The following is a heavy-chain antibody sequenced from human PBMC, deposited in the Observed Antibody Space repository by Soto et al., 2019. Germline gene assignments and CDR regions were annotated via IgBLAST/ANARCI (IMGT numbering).Heavy chain of an antibody. CDR3: ARDLCPHGSGSPCPRYGLDF. CDR1: GYSLNGPA. CDR2: LKSDNGCA. V-gene: IGHV1-2*02. D-gene: IGHD3-10*01. J-gene: IGHJ6*02. Sequence: ASVKVSCKASGYSLNGPATHWVPQVSGKRHVSLGWLKSDNGCAYYAPKFGSRVTVTRGTSTTTAYIEGSELRSEDTAVYFCARDLCPHGSGSPCPRYGLDFCGQVTTVTVSS.